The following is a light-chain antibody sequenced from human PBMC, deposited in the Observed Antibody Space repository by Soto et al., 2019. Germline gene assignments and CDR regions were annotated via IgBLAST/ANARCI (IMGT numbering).Light chain of an antibody. Sequence: EIVLTQSPGTLALSPGARATLSFMASQTISNSYLAWYHQKPGQAPRLLIYGASSRATGIPDRFSGSGSGTDFTLTISRLEPEDFAVYYCQQYGSSPWTFGQGTKVDIK. J-gene: IGKJ1*01. CDR1: QTISNSY. CDR3: QQYGSSPWT. CDR2: GAS. V-gene: IGKV3-20*01.